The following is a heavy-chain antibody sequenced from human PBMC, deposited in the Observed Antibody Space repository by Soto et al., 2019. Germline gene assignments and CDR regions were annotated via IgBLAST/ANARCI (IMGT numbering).Heavy chain of an antibody. J-gene: IGHJ6*03. D-gene: IGHD6-13*01. CDR2: IYFSGNT. CDR1: GGSLSHHY. CDR3: ARESGYSTRWEQIDRYYYAYVDV. V-gene: IGHV4-59*11. Sequence: QVQLHESGPGLVKPSETLSLTCSVSGGSLSHHYWSWIRQSPGKGLEWIGFIYFSGNTKYNPSLERRITISVDMSKNQFSLKIRSVTDADTAVYYWARESGYSTRWEQIDRYYYAYVDVWGKGTTVTVSS.